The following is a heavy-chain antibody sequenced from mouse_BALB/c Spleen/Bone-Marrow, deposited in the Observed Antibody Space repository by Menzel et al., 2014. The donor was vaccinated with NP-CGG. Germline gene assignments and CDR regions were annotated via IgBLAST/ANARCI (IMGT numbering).Heavy chain of an antibody. D-gene: IGHD1-1*01. V-gene: IGHV5-9-2*01. CDR1: GFTFSSYG. J-gene: IGHJ2*01. Sequence: EVMLVESGGGLVKPGGSLELSCAASGFTFSSYGMSWVRQTPEKRLEWVATISGGGSYTYYPDSVKGRFTISRDNAKNNLYLQMSSLRSEDTALYYCARQYGSSYFDYWGQGTTLTVSS. CDR3: ARQYGSSYFDY. CDR2: ISGGGSYT.